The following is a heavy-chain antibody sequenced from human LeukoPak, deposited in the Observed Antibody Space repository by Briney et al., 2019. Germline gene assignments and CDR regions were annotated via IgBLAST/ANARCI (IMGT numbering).Heavy chain of an antibody. Sequence: GESLKLSCKASGYNFTNYWIAWVRQLPGQGLEWVGIMYPDDSDTRYSPSFQGQVTMSADKSITTAYLQWSSLKASDTAMYFCAGQDRSDGFSPVANFDYWGQGTLVTVSS. CDR2: MYPDDSDT. CDR1: GYNFTNYW. CDR3: AGQDRSDGFSPVANFDY. D-gene: IGHD3-22*01. J-gene: IGHJ4*02. V-gene: IGHV5-51*01.